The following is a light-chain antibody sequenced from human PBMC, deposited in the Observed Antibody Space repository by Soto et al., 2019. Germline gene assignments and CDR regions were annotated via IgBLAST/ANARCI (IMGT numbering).Light chain of an antibody. CDR3: QQSFSIPYT. V-gene: IGKV1-5*01. J-gene: IGKJ2*01. CDR1: QSISSW. Sequence: EIQITQSPSTLSASVGDRVTITCRASQSISSWLAWYQQKPGKAPKLLIYDASSLESGVPSRFSGSGSGTEFTLTITSLHPEDFATYYCQQSFSIPYTFGRGTKVDIK. CDR2: DAS.